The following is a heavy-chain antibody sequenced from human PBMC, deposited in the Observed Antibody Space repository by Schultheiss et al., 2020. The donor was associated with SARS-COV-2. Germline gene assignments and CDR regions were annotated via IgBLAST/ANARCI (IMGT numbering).Heavy chain of an antibody. CDR3: TTDSGWLPY. CDR2: ISGSGGST. D-gene: IGHD5-12*01. Sequence: GESLKISCAASGFTFSSYAMHWVRQAPGKGLEWVSAISGSGGSTYYADSVKGRFTISRDNSKNTLYLQMNSLKTEDTAVYYCTTDSGWLPYWGQGTLVTVSS. J-gene: IGHJ4*02. V-gene: IGHV3-23*01. CDR1: GFTFSSYA.